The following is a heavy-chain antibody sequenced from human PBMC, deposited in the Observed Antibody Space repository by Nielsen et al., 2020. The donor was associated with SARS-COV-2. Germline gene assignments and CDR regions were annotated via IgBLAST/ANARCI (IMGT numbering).Heavy chain of an antibody. CDR2: ISWNSGSI. Sequence: GGSLRLSCAASGFTFDDYAMHWVRQAPGKGLEWVSGISWNSGSIGYADSVKGRFTISRDNAKNSLYLQMNSLRAEDTALYYCAKAMDYGDYYFDYWGQGTLVTVSS. CDR1: GFTFDDYA. CDR3: AKAMDYGDYYFDY. V-gene: IGHV3-9*01. D-gene: IGHD4-17*01. J-gene: IGHJ4*02.